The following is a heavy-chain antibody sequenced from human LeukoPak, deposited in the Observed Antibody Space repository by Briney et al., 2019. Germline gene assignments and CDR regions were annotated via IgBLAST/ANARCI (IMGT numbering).Heavy chain of an antibody. CDR2: IYPGDSDT. D-gene: IGHD3-22*01. CDR3: ARTAYYYDSSGYYSFDY. J-gene: IGHJ4*02. V-gene: IGHV5-51*01. Sequence: GESLKISCKGSGYSFTSYWIGWVRQMPGKGLEWMGIIYPGDSDTRYSPSFQGQVTISADKSISTAYLQWSGLKASDTAMYYCARTAYYYDSSGYYSFDYWGQGTLVTVSS. CDR1: GYSFTSYW.